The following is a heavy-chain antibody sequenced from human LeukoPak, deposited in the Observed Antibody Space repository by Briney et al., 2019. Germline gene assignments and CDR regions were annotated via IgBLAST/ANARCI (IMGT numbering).Heavy chain of an antibody. J-gene: IGHJ6*03. CDR3: ARDLNYGGSSSFYMGV. D-gene: IGHD4-23*01. CDR1: GFTVSTNY. V-gene: IGHV4-59*02. CDR2: IYYTGNT. Sequence: PGGSLRLSCAASGFTVSTNYMSWVRQAPGKGLEWIGYIYYTGNTNYNPSLKSRVTISVDTSKNQFSLKLSSVTAVDTAVYYCARDLNYGGSSSFYMGVWGKGTTVTVS.